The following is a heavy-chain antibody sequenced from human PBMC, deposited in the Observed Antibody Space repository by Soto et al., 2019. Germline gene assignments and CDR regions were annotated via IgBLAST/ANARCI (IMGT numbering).Heavy chain of an antibody. D-gene: IGHD1-26*01. CDR2: ISYDSTKT. CDR3: ARTRSAWSDFHYYSLDV. Sequence: GGSLRLSCAASGVTFNSYGMHWVRQGPGNGLEWVAFISYDSTKTYYADSVKDRFTISRDNSNSALYVQMNSLTGEDTAVYYCARTRSAWSDFHYYSLDVWGQGTTVTVSS. CDR1: GVTFNSYG. V-gene: IGHV3-30*03. J-gene: IGHJ6*02.